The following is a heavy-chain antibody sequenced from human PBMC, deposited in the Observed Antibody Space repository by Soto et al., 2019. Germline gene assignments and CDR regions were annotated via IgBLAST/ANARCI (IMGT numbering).Heavy chain of an antibody. J-gene: IGHJ5*02. V-gene: IGHV4-39*01. CDR3: ARSPGAALLRWFDP. CDR1: GGSFSSGSYY. D-gene: IGHD6-6*01. CDR2: IYYSGST. Sequence: QQQLQESGPGLVKPSETLSLTCTVSGGSFSSGSYYWGWIRQPPGKGLEWIGSIYYSGSTYYNPSLKSRVTLSGDTSKTQFTLKLNSVTAADTAVYYCARSPGAALLRWFDPWGQGSLVTVSS.